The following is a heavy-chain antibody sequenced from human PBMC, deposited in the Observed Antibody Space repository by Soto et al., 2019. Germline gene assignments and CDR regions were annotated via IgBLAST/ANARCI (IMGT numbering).Heavy chain of an antibody. V-gene: IGHV1-18*01. CDR3: ARGTMGAGGWNFDL. J-gene: IGHJ2*01. CDR2: IGAIVYGDGT. D-gene: IGHD3-10*01. CDR1: GYTLDTHA. Sequence: QVQVVQSEVEVKRPGASVRISCKASGYTLDTHAMTWVRQAPGQGLEWMGWIGAIVYGDGTNYARKFQGRLTMARDTSPNTVYLDLRSVRSDDTAVYYCARGTMGAGGWNFDLWGRGTLVVVSS.